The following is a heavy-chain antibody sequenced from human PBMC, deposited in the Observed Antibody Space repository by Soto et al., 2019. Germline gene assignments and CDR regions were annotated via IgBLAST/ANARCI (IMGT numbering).Heavy chain of an antibody. Sequence: SETLSLTCAVSGGSVSRDSYYWSWIRQPPGKGLEWIGYISNSGSTKYNPSLESRVTISIDTSKNHLSLKMSSVTAADTAVYYCARATYYYDRQFDYSAQGTLVTVSS. CDR2: ISNSGST. CDR1: GGSVSRDSYY. V-gene: IGHV4-61*03. D-gene: IGHD3-22*01. CDR3: ARATYYYDRQFDY. J-gene: IGHJ4*02.